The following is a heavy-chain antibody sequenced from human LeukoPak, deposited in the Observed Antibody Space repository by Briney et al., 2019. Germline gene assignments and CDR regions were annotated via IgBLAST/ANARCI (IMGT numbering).Heavy chain of an antibody. Sequence: PGGSLRLSCAASGFTFSNYAMNWVRQAPGKGLEWVSGISGSSGTINYAAPVKGRFTISRDNSRNTLYLQMKSLRADDTAVYYCAKRLGDPRAFDYWGQGTLVTVSS. CDR1: GFTFSNYA. CDR3: AKRLGDPRAFDY. CDR2: ISGSSGTI. V-gene: IGHV3-23*01. D-gene: IGHD2-21*02. J-gene: IGHJ4*02.